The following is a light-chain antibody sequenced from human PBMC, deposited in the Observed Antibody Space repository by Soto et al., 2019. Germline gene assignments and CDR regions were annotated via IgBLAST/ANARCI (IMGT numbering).Light chain of an antibody. V-gene: IGKV3D-20*02. CDR1: QSVSSSY. Sequence: EIVFTQSPGTLSLSPGERATLSCSVSQSVSSSYLAWYKQKPGQAPRLLIYDASNRATGIPARFSGSGSGTDFTLTISSLEPEDFAVYYCQQRSNWSWTFGQGTKVDIK. J-gene: IGKJ1*01. CDR2: DAS. CDR3: QQRSNWSWT.